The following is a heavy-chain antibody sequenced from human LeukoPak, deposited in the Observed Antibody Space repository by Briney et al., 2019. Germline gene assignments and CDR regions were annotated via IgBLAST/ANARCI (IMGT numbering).Heavy chain of an antibody. V-gene: IGHV4-38-2*01. CDR3: ARQEGYSSSSVTFNWFDP. Sequence: SETLSLTCAVSGYSISSGYYWGGSRPPPGKGPEWIGNIYHSGSTYYNPSLKSRVTISVDTSKNQFSLKLSSVTAADTAVYYCARQEGYSSSSVTFNWFDPWGQGTLVTVSS. CDR1: GYSISSGYY. CDR2: IYHSGST. D-gene: IGHD6-6*01. J-gene: IGHJ5*02.